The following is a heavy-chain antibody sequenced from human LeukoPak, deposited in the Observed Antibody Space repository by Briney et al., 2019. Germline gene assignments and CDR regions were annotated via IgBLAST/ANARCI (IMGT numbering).Heavy chain of an antibody. CDR1: GSYW. D-gene: IGHD2/OR15-2a*01. CDR2: INSDGSWT. V-gene: IGHV3-74*01. CDR3: VSFYETY. J-gene: IGHJ4*02. Sequence: GGSLRLSCAASGSYWMHWVRQAPGKGLVWVSHINSDGSWTSYADSVKGRFTISKDNAENTVYLQMNNLRAEDTAVYYCVSFYETYWGRGTLVTVSS.